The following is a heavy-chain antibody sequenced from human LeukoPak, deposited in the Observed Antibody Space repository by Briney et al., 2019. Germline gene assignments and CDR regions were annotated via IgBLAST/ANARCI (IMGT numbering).Heavy chain of an antibody. CDR1: GASTVSSDY. CDR2: IDNSGSP. Sequence: PSETLSLTCTVSGASTVSSDYWTWVRQPPGKGLEWIGNIDNSGSPNYNPSLKGRVTISVDTSKNQFSLKLSSVTAADTAVYYCARAKSYYDSSGYFYDYWGQGTLVTVSS. V-gene: IGHV4-59*01. CDR3: ARAKSYYDSSGYFYDY. D-gene: IGHD3-22*01. J-gene: IGHJ4*02.